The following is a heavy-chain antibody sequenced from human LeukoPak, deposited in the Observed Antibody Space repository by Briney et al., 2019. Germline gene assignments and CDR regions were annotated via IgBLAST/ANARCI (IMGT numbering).Heavy chain of an antibody. CDR3: AIWTSVNY. J-gene: IGHJ4*02. CDR1: GFTFNRSW. CDR2: LDPSGSQK. Sequence: GGSLRLSCAASGFTFNRSWMNWVRQAPGKGLEWVANLDPSGSQKRYVDSVKGRFIISKDNPGASLYLDMYSLRAEDTAIYYCAIWTSVNYWGQGTLVTVSS. D-gene: IGHD1-1*01. V-gene: IGHV3-7*01.